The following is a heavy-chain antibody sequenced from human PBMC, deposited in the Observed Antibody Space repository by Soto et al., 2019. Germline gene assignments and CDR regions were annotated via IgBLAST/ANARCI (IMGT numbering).Heavy chain of an antibody. V-gene: IGHV3-21*01. Sequence: EVQLVESGGGLVKPGGSLRLSCAASGFTFSSYSMNWVRQAPGKGLEWVSSISSSSSYIYYADSVKGRFTISRDNAKNTLYLQMNSLGAEDTAVYYRAGPKGGDDYWGQGTLVTVSS. CDR2: ISSSSSYI. J-gene: IGHJ4*02. CDR1: GFTFSSYS. CDR3: AGPKGGDDY. D-gene: IGHD2-21*01.